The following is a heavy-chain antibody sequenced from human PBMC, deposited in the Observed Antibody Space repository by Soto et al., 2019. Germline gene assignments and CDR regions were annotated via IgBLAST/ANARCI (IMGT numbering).Heavy chain of an antibody. Sequence: PGGSLRLSCAASGFTFSRYIMNWVRQAPGKGLEWLAVISYDGRNENDADSVKGRFTISRDNFMNTLYLQMNSLRAEDTAVYYYAIDSGGRFSDGVEYWGRGTLVTVS. V-gene: IGHV3-30*03. D-gene: IGHD1-26*01. CDR1: GFTFSRYI. CDR2: ISYDGRNE. J-gene: IGHJ4*02. CDR3: AIDSGGRFSDGVEY.